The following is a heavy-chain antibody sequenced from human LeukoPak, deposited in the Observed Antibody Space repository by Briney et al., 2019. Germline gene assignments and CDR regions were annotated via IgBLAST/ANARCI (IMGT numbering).Heavy chain of an antibody. D-gene: IGHD4-17*01. Sequence: PGGSLRLSCAASGFTFSIYGMHWVRQAPGKGLEWMTFIRFDGSDKFYGDSVKGRFTISRDNSKNMLYLQMNSLRPEDTAVYYCARASRSGDVGDYELALWGQGTRVTVSS. CDR2: IRFDGSDK. CDR3: ARASRSGDVGDYELAL. CDR1: GFTFSIYG. V-gene: IGHV3-30*02. J-gene: IGHJ4*02.